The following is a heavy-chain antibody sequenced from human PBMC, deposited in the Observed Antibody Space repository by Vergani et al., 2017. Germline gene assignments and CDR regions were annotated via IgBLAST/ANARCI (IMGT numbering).Heavy chain of an antibody. CDR2: FDPEDGET. Sequence: QVQLVQSGAEVKKPGASVKVSCKVSGYTLTELSMHWVRQAPGKGLEWMGGFDPEDGETIYAQKFQGRVTITADKSTSTAYMELSSLRSEDTAVYYCARVIAAAGTGNNWFDPWGQGTLVTVSS. CDR1: GYTLTELS. CDR3: ARVIAAAGTGNNWFDP. D-gene: IGHD6-13*01. V-gene: IGHV1-24*01. J-gene: IGHJ5*02.